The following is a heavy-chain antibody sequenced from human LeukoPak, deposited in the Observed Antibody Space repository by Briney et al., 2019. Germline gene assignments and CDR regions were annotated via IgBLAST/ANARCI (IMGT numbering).Heavy chain of an antibody. V-gene: IGHV1-24*01. CDR1: GYTLTELS. Sequence: VASVKVSCKASGYTLTELSIHWVRQAPGKGLEWMGGFDPEDGETTYAQKFQGRVTMTEDTSTDTACMEVSDLRSDDTAMYYCATDGDTGMAAWSFDIWGPGTMVTVSS. D-gene: IGHD3-10*01. CDR3: ATDGDTGMAAWSFDI. J-gene: IGHJ3*02. CDR2: FDPEDGET.